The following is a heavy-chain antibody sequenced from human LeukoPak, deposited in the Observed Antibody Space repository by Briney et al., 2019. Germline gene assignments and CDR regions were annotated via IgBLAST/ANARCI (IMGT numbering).Heavy chain of an antibody. Sequence: ASVKVSCKASGYTFTSYGISWVRQAPGQGLEWMGWISAYNGNTNYAQKLQGRVTMTTDTSTSTDYMELRSLRSDDTAVYYCARELTIFGVVRSLYYFDYWGQGTLVTVSS. J-gene: IGHJ4*02. CDR2: ISAYNGNT. CDR1: GYTFTSYG. D-gene: IGHD3-3*01. V-gene: IGHV1-18*01. CDR3: ARELTIFGVVRSLYYFDY.